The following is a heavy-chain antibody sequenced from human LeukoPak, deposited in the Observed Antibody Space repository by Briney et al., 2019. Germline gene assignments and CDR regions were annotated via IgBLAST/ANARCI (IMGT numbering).Heavy chain of an antibody. CDR1: GFTFSSYA. CDR3: AKPEDYDFWSGYYFDY. J-gene: IGHJ4*02. V-gene: IGHV3-23*01. Sequence: GGSLRLSCAASGFTFSSYAMSWVRQAPGKGLEWVSAISGSGGSTYYADSVKGRFTISRDNSKNTLYLQMNSLRAEDTAVYYCAKPEDYDFWSGYYFDYWGQGTLVIVSS. D-gene: IGHD3-3*01. CDR2: ISGSGGST.